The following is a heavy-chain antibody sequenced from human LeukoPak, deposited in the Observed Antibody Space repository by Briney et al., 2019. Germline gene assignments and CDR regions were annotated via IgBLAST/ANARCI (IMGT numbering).Heavy chain of an antibody. J-gene: IGHJ4*02. Sequence: GGSLRLSCAASGFAVKSSYMNWVRQAPGKGLEWVSVLYAGGESYYADSVLGRFTISRDNSNNTVFLEMNSLTADDTAVYFCARDSTGNQYSSGNFDLWGQGTLVTVSS. CDR3: ARDSTGNQYSSGNFDL. CDR2: LYAGGES. D-gene: IGHD3-10*01. CDR1: GFAVKSSY. V-gene: IGHV3-53*01.